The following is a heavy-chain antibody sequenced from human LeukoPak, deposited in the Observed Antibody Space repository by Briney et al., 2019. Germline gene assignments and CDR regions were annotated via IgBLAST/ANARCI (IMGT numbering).Heavy chain of an antibody. V-gene: IGHV3-23*01. CDR2: ISGSGGST. Sequence: PGGSLRLSCAAPGFTFSSYAMSWVRQAPGKGLEWVSAISGSGGSTYYADSVKGRFTISRDNSKNTLYLQMNSLRAEDTAVYYCAKVVRGYGSGSYYFDYWGQGTLVTVSS. CDR3: AKVVRGYGSGSYYFDY. J-gene: IGHJ4*02. CDR1: GFTFSSYA. D-gene: IGHD3-10*01.